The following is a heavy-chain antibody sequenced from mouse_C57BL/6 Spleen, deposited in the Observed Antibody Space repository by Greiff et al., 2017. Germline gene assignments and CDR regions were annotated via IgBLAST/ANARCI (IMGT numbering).Heavy chain of an antibody. D-gene: IGHD2-5*01. CDR2: ISSGSSTI. CDR3: ARRNSNYGGYAMDY. CDR1: GFTFSDYG. J-gene: IGHJ4*01. V-gene: IGHV5-17*01. Sequence: DVQLVESGGGLVKPGGSLKLSCAASGFTFSDYGMHWVRQAPEKGLEWVAYISSGSSTIYYADTVKGRFTISRDNAKNTLFRQMTSLRSEDTAMYYCARRNSNYGGYAMDYWGQGTSVTVSS.